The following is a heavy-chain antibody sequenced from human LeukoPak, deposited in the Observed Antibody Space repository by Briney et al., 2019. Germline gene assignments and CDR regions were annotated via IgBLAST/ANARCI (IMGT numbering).Heavy chain of an antibody. Sequence: SETLSLTCSVSGGSISSYYWSWIRQPPGKGLEWIGYIYYRGSANYNPSLKSRLTISVGTSKNQFSLKLTSVTAADTAVYYCARAGGYYSSGSYLAYWGQGTLVTVSS. V-gene: IGHV4-59*01. CDR2: IYYRGSA. D-gene: IGHD3-10*01. CDR1: GGSISSYY. CDR3: ARAGGYYSSGSYLAY. J-gene: IGHJ4*02.